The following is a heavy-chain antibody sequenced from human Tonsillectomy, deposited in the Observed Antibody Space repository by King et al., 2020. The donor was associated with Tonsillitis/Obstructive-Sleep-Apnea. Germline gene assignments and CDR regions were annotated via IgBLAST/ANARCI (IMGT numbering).Heavy chain of an antibody. CDR1: GFTFQDYA. V-gene: IGHV3-43D*03. CDR3: VKGDGDYQPPFDY. D-gene: IGHD4-17*01. Sequence: VQLVESGGFLIQPGGSLRLSCAASGFTFQDYAMHWVRQAPGKGLEWVSVISWEGGYTYHADSVKGRFIISRDNSKNSLYLQMNSLRPEDTALYYCVKGDGDYQPPFDYWGQGTLVTVAS. J-gene: IGHJ4*02. CDR2: ISWEGGYT.